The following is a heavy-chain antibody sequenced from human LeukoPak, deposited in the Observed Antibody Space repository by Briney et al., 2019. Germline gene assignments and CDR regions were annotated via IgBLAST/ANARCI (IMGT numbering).Heavy chain of an antibody. V-gene: IGHV4-30-4*08. Sequence: SETLSLTCTVSGGSISSGDYYWRWIRQPPGKGLEWIGYIYYSGNTFHYNPSLKSRVNISVDTSKNQFSLRLTSVTAVDTAVYYCASTNCSSASCYGANWFDPWGQGTLVTVSS. D-gene: IGHD2-2*01. CDR1: GGSISSGDYY. CDR3: ASTNCSSASCYGANWFDP. J-gene: IGHJ5*02. CDR2: IYYSGNT.